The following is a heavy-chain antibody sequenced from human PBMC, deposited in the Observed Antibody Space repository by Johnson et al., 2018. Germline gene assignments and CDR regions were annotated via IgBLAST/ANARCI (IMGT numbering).Heavy chain of an antibody. D-gene: IGHD3-10*01. Sequence: VQLVESGGGLVKPGGSLRLSCAASGFTFSDYYMSWIRQAPGKGLEWVSYISSSGSTIYYADSVKGRFTISRDNAKNSLSLQMNSLRAEDTAVYYCASLIMMVRGVIKDYGMDVWGQGTTVTVSS. V-gene: IGHV3-11*01. CDR3: ASLIMMVRGVIKDYGMDV. J-gene: IGHJ6*02. CDR1: GFTFSDYY. CDR2: ISSSGSTI.